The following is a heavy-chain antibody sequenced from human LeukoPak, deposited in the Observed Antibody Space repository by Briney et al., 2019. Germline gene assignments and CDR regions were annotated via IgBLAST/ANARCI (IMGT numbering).Heavy chain of an antibody. J-gene: IGHJ6*02. CDR1: ELTLSRYD. V-gene: IGHV3-13*01. Sequence: GGSLRLSCAASELTLSRYDMHWVRQTTGRRLEWVAALGTGGGTYYAGSVRGRFTISRENAKNFLYLQMNGLTAGDTAVYYCARGGSLYCGGDCYPPSRYSTPNHSGMDVWGQGTTVTVSS. D-gene: IGHD2-21*02. CDR3: ARGGSLYCGGDCYPPSRYSTPNHSGMDV. CDR2: LGTGGGT.